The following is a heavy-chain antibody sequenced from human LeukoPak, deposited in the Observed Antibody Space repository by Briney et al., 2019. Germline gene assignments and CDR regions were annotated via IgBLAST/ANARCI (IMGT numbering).Heavy chain of an antibody. CDR1: GYTFTSYY. CDR3: ARDLLFGYSGYDLYFDY. CDR2: INPSGGST. V-gene: IGHV1-46*01. J-gene: IGHJ4*02. Sequence: ASVKVSFKASGYTFTSYYMHWVRQAPGQGREWMGLINPSGGSTSYAQKFQGRVTMTRDTSTSTVYMELSSLRSEDTAVYYCARDLLFGYSGYDLYFDYWGQGTLVTVSS. D-gene: IGHD5-12*01.